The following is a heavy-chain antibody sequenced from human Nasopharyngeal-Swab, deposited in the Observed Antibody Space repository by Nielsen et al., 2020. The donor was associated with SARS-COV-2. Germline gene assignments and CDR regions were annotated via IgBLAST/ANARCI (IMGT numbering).Heavy chain of an antibody. CDR2: IKQDGSEK. CDR1: GFTFSSYW. D-gene: IGHD2-2*01. CDR3: ARGGGLDIVVVPADYYYYMDV. V-gene: IGHV3-7*01. Sequence: GESLKISCAASGFTFSSYWMSWVRQAPGKGLEWVASIKQDGSEKYYVDSVKGRFTISRDNAKNSLYLQMNSLRAEDTAVYYCARGGGLDIVVVPADYYYYMDVWGKGTTVTVSS. J-gene: IGHJ6*03.